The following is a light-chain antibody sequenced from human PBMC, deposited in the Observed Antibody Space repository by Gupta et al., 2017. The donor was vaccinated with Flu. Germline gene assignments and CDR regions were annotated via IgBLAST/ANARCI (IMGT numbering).Light chain of an antibody. J-gene: IGLJ3*02. CDR2: DNN. CDR1: STVIGNNY. V-gene: IGLV1-51*01. Sequence: QTVFTQPPLLSAAPRSQVFIPCFGSSTVIGNNYVSWYRQLPGTAPKLLIYDNNKRPSGIPDRISGSKSYTSATLTITGLQAGDEADYYCSTWTSRLSSWVFGAGTKVTVL. CDR3: STWTSRLSSWV.